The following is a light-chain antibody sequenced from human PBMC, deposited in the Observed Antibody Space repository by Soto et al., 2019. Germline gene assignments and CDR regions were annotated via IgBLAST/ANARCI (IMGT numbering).Light chain of an antibody. Sequence: QSVLTRPASVSGSPGQSITISCTGTSSDIGAHDDVSWYQQHPGKVPKLLIYGVTDRPSGISNRFSGSKSGDVASLTISGLPAEDEADYYCCSYTSDLTPYVFGTGTNVTVL. CDR1: SSDIGAHDD. J-gene: IGLJ1*01. CDR3: CSYTSDLTPYV. CDR2: GVT. V-gene: IGLV2-14*03.